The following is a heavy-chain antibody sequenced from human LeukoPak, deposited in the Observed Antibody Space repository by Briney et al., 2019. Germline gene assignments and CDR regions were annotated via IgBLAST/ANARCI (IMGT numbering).Heavy chain of an antibody. CDR3: ARAGGRSWFDP. CDR1: GYSFTEKY. V-gene: IGHV1-2*02. Sequence: ASVKVSCKASGYSFTEKYMHWVRQAPGQGLEWMGWINPNSGGTNYARKFQGRVTMTTDTSMSTAYMELSRLTSDDTAVYYCARAGGRSWFDPWGQGTLVTVSS. CDR2: INPNSGGT. J-gene: IGHJ5*02.